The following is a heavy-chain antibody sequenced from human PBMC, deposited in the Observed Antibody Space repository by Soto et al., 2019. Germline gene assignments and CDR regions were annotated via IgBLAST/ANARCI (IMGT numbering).Heavy chain of an antibody. CDR1: GFTFSSYG. V-gene: IGHV3-30*18. D-gene: IGHD3-22*01. J-gene: IGHJ4*02. CDR2: ISYDGSNK. CDR3: AKNPGSRGSTQMVYFDY. Sequence: GGSLRLSCAASGFTFSSYGMHWVRQAPGKGLEWVAVISYDGSNKYYADSVKGRFTISRDNSKNTLYLQMNSLRAEDTAVYYCAKNPGSRGSTQMVYFDYWGQGTLVTVSS.